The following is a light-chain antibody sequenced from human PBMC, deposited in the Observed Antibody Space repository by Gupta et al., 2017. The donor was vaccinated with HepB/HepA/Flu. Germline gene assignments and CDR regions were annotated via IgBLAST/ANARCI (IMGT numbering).Light chain of an antibody. CDR1: ASNIGKNY. Sequence: QSVVTQPPSESGTPGQRVTISCSGSASNIGKNYVYWYQQLPGAAPKLLIWNTNQWPSGVPDRFSGSKSATSASLAISGLQSVDEADYFCAVWDDDLRAVVFGGGTRLTVL. V-gene: IGLV1-47*02. J-gene: IGLJ2*01. CDR3: AVWDDDLRAVV. CDR2: NTN.